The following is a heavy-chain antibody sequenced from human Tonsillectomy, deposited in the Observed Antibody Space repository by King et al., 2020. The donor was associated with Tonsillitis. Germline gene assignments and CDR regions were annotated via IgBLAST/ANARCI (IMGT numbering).Heavy chain of an antibody. D-gene: IGHD5-18*01. Sequence: VQLVESGGGLVQPGGSLRLSCAASGFTFSNYWMSWVRQAPGKGLEWVANIKQDGSEKYYVDSVKGRFTISRDNAKNSLYLQMNSLRVDDTAVYYWARADTVMGNHYYGMDVWGQGTTVTVSS. CDR2: IKQDGSEK. CDR3: ARADTVMGNHYYGMDV. CDR1: GFTFSNYW. V-gene: IGHV3-7*03. J-gene: IGHJ6*02.